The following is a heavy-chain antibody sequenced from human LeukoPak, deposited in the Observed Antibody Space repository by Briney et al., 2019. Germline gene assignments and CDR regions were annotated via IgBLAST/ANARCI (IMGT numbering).Heavy chain of an antibody. J-gene: IGHJ4*02. CDR2: VSYDGNDG. CDR3: AKLAWNDGSYYFDY. CDR1: GFSFSYYA. D-gene: IGHD1-1*01. V-gene: IGHV3-30*18. Sequence: PGGSLRLSCIGSGFSFSYYAIYWVRQAPGRGVEGVAVVSYDGNDGYYADSVKGRFSISRDNSHNTVTLQMNSLRVADTAIYYCAKLAWNDGSYYFDYWGQGTLVTVSS.